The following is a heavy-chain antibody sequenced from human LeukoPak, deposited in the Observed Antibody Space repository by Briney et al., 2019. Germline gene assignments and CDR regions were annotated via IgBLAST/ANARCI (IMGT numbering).Heavy chain of an antibody. CDR3: ARRTTMTAGAY. Sequence: GGSLRLSCTASGSTFSNFWMGWVRQAPGKGLEWVANIKQDETEKFYLGSVKGRFTISRDNAKNSLYLQMNSLRAEDTAVYYCARRTTMTAGAYWGQGTLVTVSS. J-gene: IGHJ4*02. V-gene: IGHV3-7*03. CDR1: GSTFSNFW. D-gene: IGHD4-17*01. CDR2: IKQDETEK.